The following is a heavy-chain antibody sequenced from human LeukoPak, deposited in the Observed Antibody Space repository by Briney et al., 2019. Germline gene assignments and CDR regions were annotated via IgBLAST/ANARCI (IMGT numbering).Heavy chain of an antibody. CDR2: ISGSGGST. CDR3: AKPPQPDPDAFDI. Sequence: GGSLRLSCAASGFTFSRYAMSWVRQAPGKGLEWVSAISGSGGSTYYADSVKGRFTISRDNSKNTLYLQMNSLRAEDTAVYYCAKPPQPDPDAFDIWGQGTMVTVSS. D-gene: IGHD2-2*01. V-gene: IGHV3-23*01. J-gene: IGHJ3*02. CDR1: GFTFSRYA.